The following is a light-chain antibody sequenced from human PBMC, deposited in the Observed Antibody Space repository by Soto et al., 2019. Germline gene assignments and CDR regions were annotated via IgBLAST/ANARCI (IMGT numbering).Light chain of an antibody. CDR1: SSDVGGYNY. CDR3: SSYTTISTYV. J-gene: IGLJ1*01. Sequence: QSVPTQPASVSGSPGQSITISCTGTSSDVGGYNYVSWYQQHPGKAPKLMIYDVRNRPSGVSNRFSGSKSVNTASLTISGLQAEDEADYYCSSYTTISTYVFGTGTKLTVL. CDR2: DVR. V-gene: IGLV2-14*03.